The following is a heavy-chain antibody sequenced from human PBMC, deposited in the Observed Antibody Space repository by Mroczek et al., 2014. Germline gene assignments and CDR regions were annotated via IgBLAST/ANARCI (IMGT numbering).Heavy chain of an antibody. Sequence: VQLVESGGGVVQPGRSLRLSCAASGFTFSSYAMHWVRQAPGKGLEWVAVISYDGSNKYYADSVKGRFTISRDNSKNTLYLQMNSLRAEDTAVYYCAGDMVVVTAMLFDYWGQGTLVTVSS. D-gene: IGHD2-21*02. CDR1: GFTFSSYA. CDR3: AGDMVVVTAMLFDY. V-gene: IGHV3-30-3*01. J-gene: IGHJ4*02. CDR2: ISYDGSNK.